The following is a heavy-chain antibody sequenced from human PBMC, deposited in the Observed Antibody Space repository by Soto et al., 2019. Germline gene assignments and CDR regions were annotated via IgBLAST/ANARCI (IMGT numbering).Heavy chain of an antibody. CDR2: IIPIFGTA. CDR3: ARAQGSRSYWFDP. CDR1: GGTFSSYA. D-gene: IGHD6-13*01. V-gene: IGHV1-69*13. Sequence: SVKVSCKASGGTFSSYAISWVRQAPGQGLEWMGGIIPIFGTANYAQKFQGRVTITADESTSTAYMELSSLRSEDTAGYYCARAQGSRSYWFDPWGQETLVTVSS. J-gene: IGHJ5*02.